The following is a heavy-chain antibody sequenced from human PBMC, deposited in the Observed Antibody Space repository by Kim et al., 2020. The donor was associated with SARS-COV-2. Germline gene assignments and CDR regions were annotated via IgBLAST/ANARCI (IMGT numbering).Heavy chain of an antibody. CDR3: ARGWVRLAGAFDY. Sequence: ETLSLTCTVSGGSISSSSYYWGWIRQPPGKGLEWIGSIYYSGSTYYNPSLKSRVTISVDTSKNQFSLKLSSVTAADTAVYYCARGWVRLAGAFDYWGQGTLVTVSS. CDR1: GGSISSSSYY. J-gene: IGHJ4*02. V-gene: IGHV4-39*07. D-gene: IGHD6-19*01. CDR2: IYYSGST.